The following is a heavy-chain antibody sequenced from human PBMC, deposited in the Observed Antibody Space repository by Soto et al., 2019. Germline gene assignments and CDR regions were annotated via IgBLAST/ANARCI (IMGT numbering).Heavy chain of an antibody. Sequence: ASVKLSCKASGYTFTSYDMNWVRPATGQGLEWRGWLNPNSGNKGYAQQFQGRVTMTRNTSISTAYMELSSLRSEDTAVYYCTSQGLLRYFYWSIGDYCCMDGWDQ. CDR1: GYTFTSYD. CDR2: LNPNSGNK. V-gene: IGHV1-8*01. CDR3: TSQGLLRYFYWSIGDYCCMDG. D-gene: IGHD3-9*01. J-gene: IGHJ6*02.